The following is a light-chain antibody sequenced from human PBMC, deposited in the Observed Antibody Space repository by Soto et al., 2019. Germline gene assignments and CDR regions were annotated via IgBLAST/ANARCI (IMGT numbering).Light chain of an antibody. J-gene: IGKJ1*01. V-gene: IGKV3-20*01. CDR3: QQYGSTPRT. CDR1: QSVSSAY. CDR2: DAS. Sequence: EIVLTQSPDTLSLSPGERATLSCRASQSVSSAYLAWYQQKPGQAPRLLFYDASSRSTAVPDRFSGSGSGTSFTLTISRLEPEDFAVYYFQQYGSTPRTFGQGTNVEIK.